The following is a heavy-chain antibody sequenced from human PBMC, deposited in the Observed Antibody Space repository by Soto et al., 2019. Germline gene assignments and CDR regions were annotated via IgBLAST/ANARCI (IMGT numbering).Heavy chain of an antibody. D-gene: IGHD6-13*01. Sequence: EVQLLESGGGLVQPGGSLRLSCAASGFTFSSYAMSWVRQAPGKGLEWVSAISGSGGSTYYADSVKGRFTISRDNSKDTLYLRMNSLRAEDTAVYYCGNRRPYSSSWYEDYWGPGTLVTVSA. CDR3: GNRRPYSSSWYEDY. CDR1: GFTFSSYA. CDR2: ISGSGGST. J-gene: IGHJ4*02. V-gene: IGHV3-23*01.